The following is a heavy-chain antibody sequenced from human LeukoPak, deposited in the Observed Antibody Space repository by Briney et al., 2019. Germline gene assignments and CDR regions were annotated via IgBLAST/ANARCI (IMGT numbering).Heavy chain of an antibody. CDR2: IIPVFDLA. J-gene: IGHJ4*02. V-gene: IGHV1-69*04. Sequence: GASVKVSCKASGDTFSNYGINWVRQARGQGLEWMGRIIPVFDLAYLAQKFQGRVTITTDKSTSTAYMELSNLGSDDTAMYFCARDDLGYGDTPGFDYWGQGTLLTVSS. CDR1: GDTFSNYG. CDR3: ARDDLGYGDTPGFDY. D-gene: IGHD4-17*01.